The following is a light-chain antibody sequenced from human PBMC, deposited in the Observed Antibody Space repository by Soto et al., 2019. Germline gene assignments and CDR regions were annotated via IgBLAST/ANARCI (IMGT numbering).Light chain of an antibody. CDR1: SSDVAGYNY. CDR2: GVT. Sequence: QSALTQPASVSGSPGQSITISCTGTSSDVAGYNYVSWYQQHPGKAPKFMIYGVTNRPSGVSNRFSGSKSGNTASLTISGLQAEDEADYYCSSYTSSSTLSVVFGGGTKLTVL. V-gene: IGLV2-14*01. CDR3: SSYTSSSTLSVV. J-gene: IGLJ2*01.